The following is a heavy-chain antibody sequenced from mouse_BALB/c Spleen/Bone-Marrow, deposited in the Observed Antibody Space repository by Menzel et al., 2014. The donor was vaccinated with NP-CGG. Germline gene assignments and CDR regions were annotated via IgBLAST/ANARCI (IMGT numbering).Heavy chain of an antibody. CDR3: ARRQFGPAWFAY. V-gene: IGHV1-22*01. J-gene: IGHJ3*01. Sequence: VQLQQSGPELVEPGASVKISCKTSGYTFTEYTMHWVKQSHGKSLEWIGGINPNNGATSYNQKFKGKATLTVDKSSSTAYMELRSLTSEDSAVYFCARRQFGPAWFAYWGQGTLVTVSA. D-gene: IGHD6-1*01. CDR1: GYTFTEYT. CDR2: INPNNGAT.